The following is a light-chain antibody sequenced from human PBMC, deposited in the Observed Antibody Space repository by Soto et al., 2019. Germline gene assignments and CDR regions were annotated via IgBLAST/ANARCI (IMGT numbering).Light chain of an antibody. Sequence: DIVMTQSPDSLAVSLGERATINCKSSQSVFSNSNNKNCIAWYQQKSGQPPKLLIYWASSRESGVPDRFSGGGSGTDFTLTISSLQAEDVATYYCQQYYTDPTFGRGTRLEIK. CDR3: QQYYTDPT. J-gene: IGKJ5*01. CDR1: QSVFSNSNNKNC. V-gene: IGKV4-1*01. CDR2: WAS.